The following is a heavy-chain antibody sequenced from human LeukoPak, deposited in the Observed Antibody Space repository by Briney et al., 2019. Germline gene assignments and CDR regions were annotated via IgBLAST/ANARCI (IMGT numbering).Heavy chain of an antibody. Sequence: GGSLRLSCAASGFTFSSYGMHWVRQAPGKGLEWVAFIRYDGSNKYYADSVKGRFTISRDNSKNTLYLQMNSLRAEDTAVYYCARDSGDNYGAFDIWGQGTMVTVSS. V-gene: IGHV3-30*02. CDR3: ARDSGDNYGAFDI. J-gene: IGHJ3*02. D-gene: IGHD4-17*01. CDR1: GFTFSSYG. CDR2: IRYDGSNK.